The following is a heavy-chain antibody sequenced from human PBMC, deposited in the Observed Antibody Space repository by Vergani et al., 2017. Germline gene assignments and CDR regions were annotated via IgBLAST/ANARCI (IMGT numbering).Heavy chain of an antibody. Sequence: QVQLVQSGAEVKKPGSSVKVSCKASGGTFSSYAISWVRQAPGQGLEWMGGIIPIFGTANYAQKFQGRVTITADKSTSTAYMELSSLRSEDTAVYYCARLVEMATTERVYGMDVWGQGTTVTVSS. CDR1: GGTFSSYA. CDR3: ARLVEMATTERVYGMDV. J-gene: IGHJ6*02. D-gene: IGHD5-24*01. V-gene: IGHV1-69*06. CDR2: IIPIFGTA.